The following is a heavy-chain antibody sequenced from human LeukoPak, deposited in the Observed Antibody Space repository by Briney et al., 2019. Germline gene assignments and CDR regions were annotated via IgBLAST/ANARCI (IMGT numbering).Heavy chain of an antibody. CDR3: AKGLTTRSS. CDR1: GFTFSSYS. D-gene: IGHD4/OR15-4a*01. V-gene: IGHV3-30*18. Sequence: GGSLRLSCAASGFTFSSYSMHWVRQAPGKGLEWVAVISYDGSNKYYADSVKGRFTISRDNSKNTLYLQMNSLRAEDTAVYYCAKGLTTRSSWGQGTLVTVSS. J-gene: IGHJ5*02. CDR2: ISYDGSNK.